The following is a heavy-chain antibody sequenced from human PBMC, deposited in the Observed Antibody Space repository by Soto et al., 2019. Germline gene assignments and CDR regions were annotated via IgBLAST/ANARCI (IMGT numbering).Heavy chain of an antibody. V-gene: IGHV1-2*02. CDR1: GYTFTGYY. D-gene: IGHD4-4*01. CDR2: INPNSGGT. J-gene: IGHJ6*02. CDR3: ARGKPPYDYSSYYYYGMDV. Sequence: ASVKVSCKASGYTFTGYYMHWVRQAPGQGLEWMGWINPNSGGTNCAQKFQGRVTMTRDTSISTAYMELSRLRSDDTAVYYCARGKPPYDYSSYYYYGMDVWGQGTTVTVSS.